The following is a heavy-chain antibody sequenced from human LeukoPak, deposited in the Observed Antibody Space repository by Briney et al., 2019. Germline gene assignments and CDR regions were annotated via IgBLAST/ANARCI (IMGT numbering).Heavy chain of an antibody. J-gene: IGHJ4*02. CDR2: IYYSGST. D-gene: IGHD4-17*01. CDR3: ARTPRGYDYGDYYFDY. CDR1: GGSISSYY. Sequence: SETLSLTCTVSGGSISSYYWSWIRQPPGKGLEWIGYIYYSGSTNYNPSLKSRVTISVDTSKNQFSLKLSSVTAADTAVYYCARTPRGYDYGDYYFDYWGQGTLVTVSS. V-gene: IGHV4-59*01.